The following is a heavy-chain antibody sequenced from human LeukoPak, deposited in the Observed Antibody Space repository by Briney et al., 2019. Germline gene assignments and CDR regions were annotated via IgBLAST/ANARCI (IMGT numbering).Heavy chain of an antibody. CDR1: GYSISSGYH. Sequence: SETLSLTCSVSGYSISSGYHWAWIRQAPGKGLEWMGSIYQSGSTYDNMSLKSRVSLSVDTSKNQFSLKLNSVTAADTAVYYCARAGYGDSDFDYWGQGTLVTVSS. CDR2: IYQSGST. V-gene: IGHV4-38-2*02. CDR3: ARAGYGDSDFDY. D-gene: IGHD4-17*01. J-gene: IGHJ4*02.